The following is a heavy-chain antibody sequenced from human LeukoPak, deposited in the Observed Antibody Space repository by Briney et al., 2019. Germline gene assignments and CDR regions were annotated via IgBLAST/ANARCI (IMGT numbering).Heavy chain of an antibody. Sequence: ASVKVSCKASGYTFTSYAISWVRQAPGQGLEWMGWISAYNGNTNYAQKLQGRATMTTDTSTTTAYMELSRLRTANTAVNYGARITSGNGFDAWGQGTLVTVSS. D-gene: IGHD2-2*01. CDR3: ARITSGNGFDA. V-gene: IGHV1-18*01. CDR1: GYTFTSYA. CDR2: ISAYNGNT. J-gene: IGHJ5*02.